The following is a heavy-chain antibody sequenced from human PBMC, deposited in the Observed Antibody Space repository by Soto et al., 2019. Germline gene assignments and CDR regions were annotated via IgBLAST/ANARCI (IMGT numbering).Heavy chain of an antibody. CDR1: GYSFTSYW. V-gene: IGHV5-51*01. Sequence: GESLKISCKGSGYSFTSYWIGWVRQMPGKGLEWMGIIYPGDSDTRYSPSFQGQVTISADKSISTAYLQWSSLKASDTAMYYCARHSGGYSCYDLYYYYYYMDVLGKGTTVTVS. J-gene: IGHJ6*03. D-gene: IGHD5-12*01. CDR2: IYPGDSDT. CDR3: ARHSGGYSCYDLYYYYYYMDV.